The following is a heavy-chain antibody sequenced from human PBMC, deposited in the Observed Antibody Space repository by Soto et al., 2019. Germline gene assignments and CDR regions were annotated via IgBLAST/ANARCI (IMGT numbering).Heavy chain of an antibody. V-gene: IGHV3-30-3*01. CDR1: GFTFSSYA. CDR3: ARDTIQYPLDY. CDR2: ISYDGSNK. Sequence: GGSLRLSCAASGFTFSSYAMHWVRQAPGKGLEWVAVISYDGSNKYYADSVKGRFTISRDNSKNTLYLQMNSLRAEDTAVYYCARDTIQYPLDYWGQGALVTVSS. J-gene: IGHJ4*02. D-gene: IGHD4-4*01.